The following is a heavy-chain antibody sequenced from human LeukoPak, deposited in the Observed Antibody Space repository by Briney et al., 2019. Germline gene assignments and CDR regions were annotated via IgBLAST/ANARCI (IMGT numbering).Heavy chain of an antibody. V-gene: IGHV3-53*01. CDR2: IYTGGST. D-gene: IGHD2-21*01. Sequence: GGSLRLSCAASGFTVSSNYMSWVRQAPGKGLQWVSVIYTGGSTYYADSVKGRFTISRDNSKNTLYLQMNSLRVDDTAMYYCARDSYGGYWGQGTLVTVSS. CDR3: ARDSYGGY. CDR1: GFTVSSNY. J-gene: IGHJ4*02.